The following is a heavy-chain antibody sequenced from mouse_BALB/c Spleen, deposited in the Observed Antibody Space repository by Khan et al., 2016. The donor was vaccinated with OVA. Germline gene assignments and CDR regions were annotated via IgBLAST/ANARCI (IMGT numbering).Heavy chain of an antibody. CDR2: IWSGGSA. CDR3: ARRGGLGRWYAMDY. CDR1: GFSLTNYA. Sequence: QVQLKQSGPGLVQPSQSLSITCTVSGFSLTNYAVHWVRQSPGKGLEWLGVIWSGGSADYNAAFISRLSITKDNSKSQVFFEMNILQPNDTAIYFCARRGGLGRWYAMDYWGQGTSVTVSS. J-gene: IGHJ4*01. V-gene: IGHV2-2*02. D-gene: IGHD4-1*01.